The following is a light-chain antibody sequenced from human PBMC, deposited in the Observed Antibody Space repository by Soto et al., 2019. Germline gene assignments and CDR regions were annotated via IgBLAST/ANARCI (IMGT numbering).Light chain of an antibody. CDR1: QSVSNN. Sequence: EIVMTQSPATLSVSPGERATLSCRASQSVSNNLAWYQQKPGQAPRLLIYDASIRATGIPARFSGSGSGTEFTLTISSLQSEDYAVYFCQQYNNWPPLTFGGGTKVDFK. CDR2: DAS. CDR3: QQYNNWPPLT. V-gene: IGKV3-15*01. J-gene: IGKJ4*01.